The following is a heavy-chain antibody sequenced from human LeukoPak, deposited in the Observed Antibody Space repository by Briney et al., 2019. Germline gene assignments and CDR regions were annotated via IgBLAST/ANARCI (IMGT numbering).Heavy chain of an antibody. Sequence: PGGSLRLSCAASGFTFSSYAMSWVRQAPGQGLEWFSGISGSGGSTYYADSVKGRFTISRDNSKNTLYLQMNSLRAEATAVYYCAKSITNLDAFDIWGQGTMVTVSS. V-gene: IGHV3-23*01. CDR3: AKSITNLDAFDI. J-gene: IGHJ3*02. CDR2: ISGSGGST. D-gene: IGHD1-20*01. CDR1: GFTFSSYA.